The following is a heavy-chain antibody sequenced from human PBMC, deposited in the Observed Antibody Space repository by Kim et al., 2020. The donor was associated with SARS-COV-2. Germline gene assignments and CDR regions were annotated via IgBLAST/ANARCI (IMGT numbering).Heavy chain of an antibody. V-gene: IGHV1-2*02. J-gene: IGHJ4*02. Sequence: ASVKVSCKASGYTFTGYYMHWVRQAPGQGLEWMGWINPNSGGTNYAQKFQGRVTMTRDTSISTAYMELSRLRSDDTAVYYCAREPVFLEDSSWYSQEYYFDYWGQGTLVTVFS. CDR2: INPNSGGT. D-gene: IGHD6-13*01. CDR1: GYTFTGYY. CDR3: AREPVFLEDSSWYSQEYYFDY.